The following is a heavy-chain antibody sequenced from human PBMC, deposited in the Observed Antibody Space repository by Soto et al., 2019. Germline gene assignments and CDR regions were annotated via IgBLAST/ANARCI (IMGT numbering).Heavy chain of an antibody. D-gene: IGHD1-7*01. CDR3: AKDRNYPRDQFHN. V-gene: IGHV3-23*01. CDR2: ISANGQGI. Sequence: GGSLRLSCAASGFTFNNYAMSWVRQAPGKGLEWISAISANGQGIYYADSVKGRFIISRDSSKNTVFLHMDSLTAEDTAVYYCAKDRNYPRDQFHNWGQGTLVTVSS. CDR1: GFTFNNYA. J-gene: IGHJ4*02.